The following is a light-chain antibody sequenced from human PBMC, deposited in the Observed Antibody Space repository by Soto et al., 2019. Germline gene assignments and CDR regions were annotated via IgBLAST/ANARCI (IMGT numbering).Light chain of an antibody. J-gene: IGLJ1*01. V-gene: IGLV2-14*03. CDR2: DVS. CDR1: SSDVGGFNY. CDR3: SSDTTTGTYV. Sequence: QSALTQPASVSGSPGQSIAISCTGTSSDVGGFNYVSWYQQHPGKAPKFMIYDVSSRPSGVSDRFSGSKSGNTASLTISGLQAEDEADYYCSSDTTTGTYVFGTGTKLTVL.